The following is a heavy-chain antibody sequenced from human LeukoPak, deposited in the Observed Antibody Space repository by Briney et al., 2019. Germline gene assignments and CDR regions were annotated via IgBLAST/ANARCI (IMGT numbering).Heavy chain of an antibody. Sequence: RGSLRLSCAASGFTFSDYYMSWIRQAPGKGLEWVSYISSSSSYTNYADSVKGRFTISRDNAKNSLYLQMNSLRAEDTAVYYCARARYSSGGGYYYYGMDVWGKGTTVTVSS. CDR1: GFTFSDYY. D-gene: IGHD6-19*01. CDR3: ARARYSSGGGYYYYGMDV. V-gene: IGHV3-11*06. J-gene: IGHJ6*04. CDR2: ISSSSSYT.